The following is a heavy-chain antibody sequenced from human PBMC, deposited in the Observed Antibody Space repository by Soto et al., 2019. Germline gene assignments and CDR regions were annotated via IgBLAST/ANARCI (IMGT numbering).Heavy chain of an antibody. CDR1: GFTFSSYA. J-gene: IGHJ3*01. V-gene: IGHV3-23*01. D-gene: IGHD5-12*01. CDR2: ISGSGGST. CDR3: VGLGYGQPAFDL. Sequence: GGSLRLSCAASGFTFSSYAMSWVRQAPGKGLEWVSAISGSGGSTYYADSVKGRFTISRDNSKNTLYLQMNSLRAEDTAVYYCVGLGYGQPAFDLWGQGTMVTVSS.